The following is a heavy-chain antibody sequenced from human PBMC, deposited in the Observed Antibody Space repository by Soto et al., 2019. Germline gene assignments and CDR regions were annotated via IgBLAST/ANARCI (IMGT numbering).Heavy chain of an antibody. J-gene: IGHJ5*02. Sequence: ASVKVSCKASGYTFTSYAMHWVRQAPGQRLEWMGWINAGNGNTKYSQKFQGRVTITRDTSASTAYMELSSLRSEDTAVYYCARGGDFWSGNPDWFDPWGQETLVTVYS. CDR3: ARGGDFWSGNPDWFDP. CDR2: INAGNGNT. D-gene: IGHD3-3*01. V-gene: IGHV1-3*01. CDR1: GYTFTSYA.